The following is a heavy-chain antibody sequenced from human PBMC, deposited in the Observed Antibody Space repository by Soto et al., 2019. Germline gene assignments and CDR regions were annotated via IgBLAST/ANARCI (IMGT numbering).Heavy chain of an antibody. CDR2: IYYSGIT. V-gene: IGHV4-59*01. D-gene: IGHD3-10*01. Sequence: SETLSLTCTVSGGSISGYYWSWIRQPPGKRPEWIGYIYYSGITNYNPSLKSRVTISVDTSKNQFSLNVSAVTAADTAVYYCARQSRFGELFFDCWGQGTLVTVSS. J-gene: IGHJ4*02. CDR3: ARQSRFGELFFDC. CDR1: GGSISGYY.